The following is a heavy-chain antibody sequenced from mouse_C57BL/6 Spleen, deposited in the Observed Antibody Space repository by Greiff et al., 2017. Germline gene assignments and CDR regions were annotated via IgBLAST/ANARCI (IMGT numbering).Heavy chain of an antibody. V-gene: IGHV14-3*01. CDR2: IDPANGNT. Sequence: VQLQQSVAELVRPGASVKLSCTASGFNIKNTYMHWVKQRPEQGLEWIGRIDPANGNTKYAPKFQGKATITADTSSNTAYLQLSSLTSEDTAIYYCARISPIATVVAPYFDYWGQGTTLTVSS. J-gene: IGHJ2*01. CDR3: ARISPIATVVAPYFDY. CDR1: GFNIKNTY. D-gene: IGHD1-1*01.